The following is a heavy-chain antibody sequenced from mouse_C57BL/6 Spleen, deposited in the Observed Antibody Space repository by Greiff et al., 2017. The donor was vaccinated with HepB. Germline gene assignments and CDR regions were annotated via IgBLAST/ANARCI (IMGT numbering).Heavy chain of an antibody. Sequence: VQLKQPGAELVRPGSSVKLSCKASGYTFTSYWMHWVKQRPIQGLEWIGNIDPSDSETHYNQKFKDKATLTVDKSSSTAYMQLSSLTAEDSAVYYCAREGYYGSSYGSYFDYWCQGTTLTVSS. V-gene: IGHV1-52*01. CDR2: IDPSDSET. D-gene: IGHD1-1*01. J-gene: IGHJ2*01. CDR1: GYTFTSYW. CDR3: AREGYYGSSYGSYFDY.